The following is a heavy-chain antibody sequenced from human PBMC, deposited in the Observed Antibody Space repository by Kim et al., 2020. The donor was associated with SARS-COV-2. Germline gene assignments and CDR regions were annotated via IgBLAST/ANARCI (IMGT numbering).Heavy chain of an antibody. CDR3: VRGYHGMDV. V-gene: IGHV3-72*01. CDR1: GFTFSDHY. CDR2: SRNKANSYTT. J-gene: IGHJ6*02. Sequence: GGSLRLSCAASGFTFSDHYMDWVRLAPGKGLEWVGRSRNKANSYTTEYAASVRARFTISRDDSENSLYLQMNSLKTEDTAVYYCVRGYHGMDVWGQGTTV.